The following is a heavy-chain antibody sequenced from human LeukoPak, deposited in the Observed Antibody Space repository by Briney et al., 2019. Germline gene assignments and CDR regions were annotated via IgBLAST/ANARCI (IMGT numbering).Heavy chain of an antibody. J-gene: IGHJ4*02. V-gene: IGHV3-23*01. Sequence: GGSLRLSCAASGFTFGSYAMYWVRQAPGKGLEWVSGIFGSGGSAHYADSVKGRFTIPRDNSKNTVYLRMDSLRAEDTATYYCAKTTTGYSSGRYPAWPIDYWGQGTLVTVSS. D-gene: IGHD2-15*01. CDR2: IFGSGGSA. CDR1: GFTFGSYA. CDR3: AKTTTGYSSGRYPAWPIDY.